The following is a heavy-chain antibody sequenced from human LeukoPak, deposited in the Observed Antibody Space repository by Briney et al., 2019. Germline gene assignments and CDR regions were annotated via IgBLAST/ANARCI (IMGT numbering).Heavy chain of an antibody. CDR2: ISGSGGST. CDR1: GFTFSSYA. CDR3: AKDFYDSSRGPFDY. V-gene: IGHV3-23*01. D-gene: IGHD3-22*01. Sequence: GGSLRLSCAASGFTFSSYAMSWVRQAPGKGLEWVSTISGSGGSTYYADSVKGRFTISRDNSKNTLYLQMNSLRAEDTAVYYCAKDFYDSSRGPFDYWGQGTLVTVPS. J-gene: IGHJ4*02.